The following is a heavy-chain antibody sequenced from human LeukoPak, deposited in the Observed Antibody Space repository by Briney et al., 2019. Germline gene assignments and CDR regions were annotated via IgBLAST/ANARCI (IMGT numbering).Heavy chain of an antibody. CDR3: ANGRVDEYYYDSSGYYSDY. CDR2: ISGSGGST. CDR1: GFTFSSYS. V-gene: IGHV3-23*01. J-gene: IGHJ4*02. D-gene: IGHD3-22*01. Sequence: GGSLRLSCAASGFTFSSYSMNWVRQAPGKGLEWVSAISGSGGSTYYADSVKGRFTISRDNSKNTLYLQMNRLRAEDTAVYYCANGRVDEYYYDSSGYYSDYWGQGTLVTVSS.